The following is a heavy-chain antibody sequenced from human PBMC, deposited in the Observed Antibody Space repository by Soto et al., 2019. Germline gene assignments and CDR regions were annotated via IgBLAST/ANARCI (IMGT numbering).Heavy chain of an antibody. CDR1: GYSFSSYW. Sequence: PGESLKISCKASGYSFSSYWIGWVRQIPGKGLEWMGIIFPDDSETRYSPSFQGKVSISVDKSITTAYLQWSSLKASDTAMYYCATRGYCSSTSCYSGDYWGQGTLVTVSS. V-gene: IGHV5-51*01. D-gene: IGHD2-2*02. CDR2: IFPDDSET. CDR3: ATRGYCSSTSCYSGDY. J-gene: IGHJ4*02.